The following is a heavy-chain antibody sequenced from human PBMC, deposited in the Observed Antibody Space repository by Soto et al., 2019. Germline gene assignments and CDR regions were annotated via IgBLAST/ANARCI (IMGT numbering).Heavy chain of an antibody. CDR3: ARKFSSSPYYYSGMDV. D-gene: IGHD6-6*01. CDR2: IWYDGTDK. Sequence: QVQLVESGGGVVQPGRSLRLSCAASGFTFSSYGMHWVRQAPGKGLEWVAVIWYDGTDKYYADSVKGRLTISRDNSKYTLFLEMNALRAEDTAVYFCARKFSSSPYYYSGMDVWGQGTTVTVSS. J-gene: IGHJ6*02. CDR1: GFTFSSYG. V-gene: IGHV3-33*01.